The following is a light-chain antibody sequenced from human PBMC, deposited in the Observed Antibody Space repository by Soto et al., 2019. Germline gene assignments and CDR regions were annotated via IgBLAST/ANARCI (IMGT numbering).Light chain of an antibody. CDR3: QQYNSYSWT. J-gene: IGKJ1*01. CDR2: MAS. CDR1: QSISTW. V-gene: IGKV1-5*03. Sequence: DIQMTQSPSTLSASVGDRVTITCRASQSISTWLAWYQQKPGKAPNLLIYMASSLKSGVPSRFSGSGSGTEFTLTISSLQPDDFATYYCQQYNSYSWTFGQGTKVDIK.